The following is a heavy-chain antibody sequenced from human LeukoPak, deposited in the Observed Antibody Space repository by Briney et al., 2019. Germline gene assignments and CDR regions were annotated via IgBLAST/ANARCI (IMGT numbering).Heavy chain of an antibody. CDR3: ASSPVVITDYYFDY. J-gene: IGHJ4*02. Sequence: GGSLRLSCAASGFTFSSYAMYWVRQAPGKGLEWVALMSYDGSNKYYADSAKGRFTISRDNSKNTLYLQMNSLRAEDTAVYYCASSPVVITDYYFDYWGQGTLVTVSS. D-gene: IGHD3-22*01. CDR2: MSYDGSNK. V-gene: IGHV3-30-3*01. CDR1: GFTFSSYA.